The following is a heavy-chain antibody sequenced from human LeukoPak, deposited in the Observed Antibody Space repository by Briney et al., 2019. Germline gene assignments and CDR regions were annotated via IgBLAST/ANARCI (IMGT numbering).Heavy chain of an antibody. Sequence: GGSLRLSCAASRFTFSTYSMNWVRQAPGKGLEWVSSITASSSYTYYADSVKGRFTISRDNTKNSLYLQMNSLRAEDTGIYYCAREDYYESGTDDYWGQGTLVTVFS. D-gene: IGHD3-10*01. CDR3: AREDYYESGTDDY. CDR1: RFTFSTYS. V-gene: IGHV3-21*01. J-gene: IGHJ4*02. CDR2: ITASSSYT.